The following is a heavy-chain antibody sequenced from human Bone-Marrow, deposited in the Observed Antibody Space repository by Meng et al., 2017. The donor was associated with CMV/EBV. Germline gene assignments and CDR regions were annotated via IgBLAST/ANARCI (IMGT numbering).Heavy chain of an antibody. CDR2: ISNGGSTI. CDR1: GFTFSDYY. D-gene: IGHD1-26*01. J-gene: IGHJ3*02. CDR3: AKEGGSYAFGAFDI. Sequence: GESLKISCAASGFTFSDYYMSWIRQAPGKGLECVSYISNGGSTIHYADSVKGRFTISRDNSKNSLYLQMNSLRTEDTALYYCAKEGGSYAFGAFDIWGQGTMVTVSS. V-gene: IGHV3-11*01.